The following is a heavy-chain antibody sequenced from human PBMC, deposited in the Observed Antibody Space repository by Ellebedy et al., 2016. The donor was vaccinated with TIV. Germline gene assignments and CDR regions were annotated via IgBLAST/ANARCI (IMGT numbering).Heavy chain of an antibody. J-gene: IGHJ4*02. CDR1: GYTLMSYG. CDR2: VSPYDSNT. D-gene: IGHD4-23*01. V-gene: IGHV1-18*01. CDR3: ARGFRYGSGRWPLDY. Sequence: AASVKVSCKASGYTLMSYGICWVRQAPGQGLEWMGWVSPYDSNTNYAQKFQGRVTMTIDTFTGTGYMELRNLRSDDTAGYFCARGFRYGSGRWPLDYWGQGTLVTVSS.